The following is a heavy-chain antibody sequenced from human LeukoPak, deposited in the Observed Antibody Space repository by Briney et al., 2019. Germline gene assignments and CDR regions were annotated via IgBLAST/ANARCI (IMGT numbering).Heavy chain of an antibody. J-gene: IGHJ5*02. CDR1: GGSFSGYY. CDR2: IYTSGST. V-gene: IGHV4-59*10. D-gene: IGHD6-19*01. CDR3: AKGAGPPWFDP. Sequence: SETLSLTCAVYGGSFSGYYWSWIRQAAGKGLEWIGRIYTSGSTNYNPSLKSLVTMSVDTSKNQFSLKLSSVTAADTAVYYCAKGAGPPWFDPWGQGTLVTVSS.